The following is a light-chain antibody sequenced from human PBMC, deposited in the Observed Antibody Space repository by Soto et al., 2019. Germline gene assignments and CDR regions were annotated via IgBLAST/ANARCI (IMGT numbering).Light chain of an antibody. J-gene: IGKJ5*01. CDR1: QSVAGS. Sequence: EFVCTRSAATLSFSRGERAILSCRASQSVAGSLAWYQQKPGQAPRLLIYDISTRAAAIPARFSGSGSGTDFTLTVSSLETEDFALYYCQQSSNRITFGQGTRLEIK. V-gene: IGKV3-11*01. CDR3: QQSSNRIT. CDR2: DIS.